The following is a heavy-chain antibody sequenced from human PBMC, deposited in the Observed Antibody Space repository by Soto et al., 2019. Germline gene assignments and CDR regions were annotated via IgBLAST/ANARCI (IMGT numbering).Heavy chain of an antibody. Sequence: EVQLVESGGGLVQPGGSLRLSCAASGFTVSSNYMSWVRQAPGKGLEWVSVIYSGGSTYYADSVKGRFTISRDNSKNTLYLQMSSLRAEDTAVYYCARDRIPTAMDGWGQGTTVTVSS. CDR3: ARDRIPTAMDG. CDR2: IYSGGST. D-gene: IGHD3-10*01. V-gene: IGHV3-66*01. CDR1: GFTVSSNY. J-gene: IGHJ6*02.